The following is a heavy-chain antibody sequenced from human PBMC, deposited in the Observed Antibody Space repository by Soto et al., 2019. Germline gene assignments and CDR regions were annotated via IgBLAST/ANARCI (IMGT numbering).Heavy chain of an antibody. J-gene: IGHJ4*01. Sequence: ATGQGLEWMGGIIPIFGTANYAQKFQGRVTITADESTSTAYMELSSLRSEDTAVYYCARAQNYVEDFDYWGHGTLVTVSS. CDR3: ARAQNYVEDFDY. V-gene: IGHV1-69*01. CDR2: IIPIFGTA. D-gene: IGHD1-7*01.